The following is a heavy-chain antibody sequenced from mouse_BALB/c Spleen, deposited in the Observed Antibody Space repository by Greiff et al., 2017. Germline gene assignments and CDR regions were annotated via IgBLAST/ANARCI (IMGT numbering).Heavy chain of an antibody. Sequence: EVKLEESGGGLVKPGGSLKLSCAASGFTFSSYAMSWVRQTPEKRLEWVASISSGGSTYYPDSVKGRFTISRDNARNILYLQMSSLRSEDTAMYYCARVAYDYDGFAYWGQGTLVTVSA. J-gene: IGHJ3*01. V-gene: IGHV5-6-5*01. D-gene: IGHD2-4*01. CDR2: ISSGGST. CDR3: ARVAYDYDGFAY. CDR1: GFTFSSYA.